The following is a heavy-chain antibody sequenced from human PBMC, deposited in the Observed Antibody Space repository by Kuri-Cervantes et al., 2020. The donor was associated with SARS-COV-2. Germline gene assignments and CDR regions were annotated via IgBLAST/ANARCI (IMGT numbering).Heavy chain of an antibody. CDR1: GGPISSYY. D-gene: IGHD6-13*01. V-gene: IGHV4-59*01. CDR2: IYYSGST. CDR3: AGDGGSSWDFDS. J-gene: IGHJ4*02. Sequence: GSLRLSCTVSGGPISSYYWSWIRQPPGKGLEWIGYIYYSGSTNYNPSLKSRVTISVDTSKNQFSLKLSSVTAADTAVYYCAGDGGSSWDFDSWGQGTLVTVSS.